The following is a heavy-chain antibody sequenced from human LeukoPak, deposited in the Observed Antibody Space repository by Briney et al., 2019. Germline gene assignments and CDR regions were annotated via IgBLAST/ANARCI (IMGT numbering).Heavy chain of an antibody. V-gene: IGHV3-23*01. CDR2: IVSSGDST. CDR3: AKADGGQWPSSYYYYYMDV. Sequence: GGALRLSCAASGFTFSSYAMSWVRQAPGKGVEWVSAIVSSGDSTYYADSVKGRFTISRDNSKNTLYLQMNSLRAEDTAVYYCAKADGGQWPSSYYYYYMDVWGKGTTVTVSS. CDR1: GFTFSSYA. D-gene: IGHD6-19*01. J-gene: IGHJ6*03.